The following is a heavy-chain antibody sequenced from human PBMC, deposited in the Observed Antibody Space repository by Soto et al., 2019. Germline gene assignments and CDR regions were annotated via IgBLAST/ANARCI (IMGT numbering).Heavy chain of an antibody. CDR2: IYYSGST. CDR1: GGSISSGNYY. CDR3: ATPLREAYYYYGMDV. J-gene: IGHJ6*02. Sequence: SDTLSLTCAVSGGSISSGNYYWSWIRQHPGKGLEWIGYIYYSGSTSYNPSLKSRVTISVDTSKNHFSLKLSSVTAADTAVYYCATPLREAYYYYGMDVWGQGTTVTVSS. V-gene: IGHV4-31*11.